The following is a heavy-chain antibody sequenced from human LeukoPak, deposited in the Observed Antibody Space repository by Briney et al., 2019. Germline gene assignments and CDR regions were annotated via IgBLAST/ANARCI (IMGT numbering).Heavy chain of an antibody. J-gene: IGHJ4*02. CDR2: ILHSGST. D-gene: IGHD4-23*01. CDR3: LYGGNSGDWVY. Sequence: PSGTLSLTCAVSGASIRSSTNWWSWVRQPPGKGLEWIGEILHSGSTNYNPSLKSRVTMSADKSKNQFSLNLRSVTAADTAVYYCLYGGNSGDWVYWGQGTLVTVSS. CDR1: GASIRSSTNW. V-gene: IGHV4-4*02.